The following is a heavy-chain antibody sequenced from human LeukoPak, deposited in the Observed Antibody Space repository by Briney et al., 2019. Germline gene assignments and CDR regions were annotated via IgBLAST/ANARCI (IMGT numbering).Heavy chain of an antibody. CDR2: INHSGST. J-gene: IGHJ4*02. CDR3: ARVSGWYRGGYYFDY. CDR1: DGSFSGYY. V-gene: IGHV4-34*01. Sequence: SGTLSLTCAVYDGSFSGYYWSWIRQPPGKGLEWIGEINHSGSTNYNPPLKSRVTISVDTSKNQFSLKLSSVTAADTAVYYCARVSGWYRGGYYFDYWGQGTLVTVSS. D-gene: IGHD6-19*01.